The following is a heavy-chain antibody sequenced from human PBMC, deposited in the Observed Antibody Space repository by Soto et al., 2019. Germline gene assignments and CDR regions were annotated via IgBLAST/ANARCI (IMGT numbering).Heavy chain of an antibody. D-gene: IGHD3-3*01. CDR2: IYWDDDR. V-gene: IGHV2-5*02. CDR1: GFSLSTSGEG. Sequence: SGPTLVNPTQTLTLTCTFSGFSLSTSGEGVGWIRQPPGKALEWLALIYWDDDRRYSPPLKTRLTIIKDTSKNQVVLTMTNMDPVDTATYYCAQVYDFWSAYYHFDYWGPGAMVTVYS. J-gene: IGHJ4*02. CDR3: AQVYDFWSAYYHFDY.